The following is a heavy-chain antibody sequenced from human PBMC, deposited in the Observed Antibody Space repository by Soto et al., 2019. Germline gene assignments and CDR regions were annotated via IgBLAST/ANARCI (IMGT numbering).Heavy chain of an antibody. J-gene: IGHJ5*02. CDR3: AGSSLNDVPWFDP. CDR1: GGSISSYY. D-gene: IGHD1-1*01. CDR2: IYYSGST. Sequence: SETLSLTCTVSGGSISSYYWSWIRQPPGKGLEWIGYIYYSGSTNYNPSLKSRVTISVDTSKNQFSLKLSSVAAADTAVYYCAGSSLNDVPWFDPWGQGTLVTVSS. V-gene: IGHV4-59*08.